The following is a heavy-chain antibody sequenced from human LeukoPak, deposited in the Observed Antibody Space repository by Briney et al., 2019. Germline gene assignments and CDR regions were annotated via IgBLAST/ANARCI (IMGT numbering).Heavy chain of an antibody. CDR1: GGSISSYY. J-gene: IGHJ5*02. CDR2: IYYSGST. D-gene: IGHD6-13*01. CDR3: ARDRWIAAAGRWFDP. V-gene: IGHV4-59*01. Sequence: SETLSLTCTVSGGSISSYYWSWIRQPPGKGLEWIGYIYYSGSTNYNPSLKSRVTISVDTSKNQFSLKLSSVTAADTAVYYCARDRWIAAAGRWFDPWDQGTLVTVSS.